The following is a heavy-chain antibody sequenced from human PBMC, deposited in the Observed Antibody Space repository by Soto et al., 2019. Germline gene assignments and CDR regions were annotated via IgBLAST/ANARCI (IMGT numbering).Heavy chain of an antibody. V-gene: IGHV3-23*01. Sequence: PGGSLRLSCAASGFTFNNYAMGWVRQAPGKGLEWVSAITDSGSDTYYVDSVKGRFTISRDNSKNTLYLQMNSLRAEDTAVYYCAQLGSSSWSPHYYFDYWGQGTLVTVSS. CDR1: GFTFNNYA. CDR3: AQLGSSSWSPHYYFDY. J-gene: IGHJ4*02. D-gene: IGHD2-2*01. CDR2: ITDSGSDT.